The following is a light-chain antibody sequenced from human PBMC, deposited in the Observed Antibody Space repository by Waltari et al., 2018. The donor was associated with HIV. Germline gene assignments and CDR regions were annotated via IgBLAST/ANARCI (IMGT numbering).Light chain of an antibody. CDR3: QQHNGDPFT. Sequence: DIQLTQTPSSLSASVTDRVTITPRASQDNSNNVAWYQQKAGTVPMLLIYAASTLHSGVPSRFSGSGSGTEFTLTITSLQPDDFATYYCQQHNGDPFTFGPGTKVDIK. V-gene: IGKV1-9*01. J-gene: IGKJ3*01. CDR2: AAS. CDR1: QDNSNN.